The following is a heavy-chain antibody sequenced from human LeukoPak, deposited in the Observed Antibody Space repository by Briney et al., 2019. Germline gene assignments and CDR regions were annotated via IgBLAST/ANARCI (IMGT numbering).Heavy chain of an antibody. Sequence: GESLQISCKGSGYRFTSYWIGWVRQMPGKGLEWMGIIYPGDSDTRYSPSFQGQVTISADKSISTAYLQWSSLKASDTAMYYCVRRYSSSGRWGPTDYWGQGTLVTVSS. CDR2: IYPGDSDT. D-gene: IGHD6-13*01. CDR3: VRRYSSSGRWGPTDY. V-gene: IGHV5-51*01. CDR1: GYRFTSYW. J-gene: IGHJ4*02.